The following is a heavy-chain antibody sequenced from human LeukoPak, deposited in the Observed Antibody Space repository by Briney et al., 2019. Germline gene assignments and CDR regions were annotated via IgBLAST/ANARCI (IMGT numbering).Heavy chain of an antibody. CDR1: GYTFTGYY. D-gene: IGHD3-22*01. Sequence: ASVTVSCKASGYTFTGYYMHWVRQAPGQGLEWMGWINPNSGGTNYAQKFQGRVTMTRDTSISTAYMELSRLRSDDTAVYYCARVFHYYDSSGSRPDYWDQGTLVTVSS. V-gene: IGHV1-2*02. CDR3: ARVFHYYDSSGSRPDY. CDR2: INPNSGGT. J-gene: IGHJ4*02.